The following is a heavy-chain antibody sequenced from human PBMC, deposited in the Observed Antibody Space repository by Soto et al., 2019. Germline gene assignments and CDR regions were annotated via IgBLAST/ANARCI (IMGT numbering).Heavy chain of an antibody. CDR1: GCSISSGDYY. V-gene: IGHV4-30-4*02. J-gene: IGHJ3*02. Sequence: SDTLSLTCTVSGCSISSGDYYWSWIRQPPGKGLEWIGYIYYSGSTYYNPSLKSRVTISVDTSKNQFSLKLSSVTAADTAVYYCARLLWFGNAFDIWGQGTMVT. D-gene: IGHD3-10*01. CDR2: IYYSGST. CDR3: ARLLWFGNAFDI.